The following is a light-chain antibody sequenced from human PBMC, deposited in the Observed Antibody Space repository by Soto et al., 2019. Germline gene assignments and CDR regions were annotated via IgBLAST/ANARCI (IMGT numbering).Light chain of an antibody. CDR1: SSDVDIYNY. CDR3: SSYAGSNTLV. J-gene: IGLJ1*01. Sequence: QSVLTQPPSASGSPGQSVTTSCTGTSSDVDIYNYVTWYQQHPGKAPKLIIYEVTKRPSGVPDRFSGSKSGNTASLTVSGLQTEDEAEYYCSSYAGSNTLVFGTGTKVTVL. CDR2: EVT. V-gene: IGLV2-8*01.